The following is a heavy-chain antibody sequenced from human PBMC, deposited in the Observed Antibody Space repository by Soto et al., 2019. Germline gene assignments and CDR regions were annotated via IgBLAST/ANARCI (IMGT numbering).Heavy chain of an antibody. J-gene: IGHJ6*02. D-gene: IGHD3-22*01. Sequence: PGGSLRLSCAASGFTFSSYAMYWVRQATGKGLEWVSAIGTAGDPYYPGSVKGRFTISRENAKNSLYLQMNSLGAGDTAVYYCGRGSGGYYDSSGPYGMDVWGQGTTVTVSS. V-gene: IGHV3-13*05. CDR2: IGTAGDP. CDR1: GFTFSSYA. CDR3: GRGSGGYYDSSGPYGMDV.